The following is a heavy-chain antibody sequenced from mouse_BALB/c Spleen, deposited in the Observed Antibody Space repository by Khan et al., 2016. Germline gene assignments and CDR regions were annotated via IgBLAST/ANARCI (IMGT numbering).Heavy chain of an antibody. J-gene: IGHJ3*01. Sequence: EVELVASGGGLVKPGGSLKLSCAASGFTFSSYAMSWVRQTPEKRLEWVATISSGGSYTYYPASVKGRFTISRDNAKNTLYLQMSSLRSEDTAMYYCAREGREVRFAYWGQGTLVTVSA. CDR3: AREGREVRFAY. CDR1: GFTFSSYA. CDR2: ISSGGSYT. V-gene: IGHV5-9-1*01.